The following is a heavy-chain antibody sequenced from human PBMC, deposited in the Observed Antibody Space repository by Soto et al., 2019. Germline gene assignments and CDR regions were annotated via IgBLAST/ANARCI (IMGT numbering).Heavy chain of an antibody. D-gene: IGHD2-2*01. CDR1: GFAFSNFA. Sequence: DVQLLESGGGLMQPGGSLRLSCAASGFAFSNFAVNWVRRAPGRGLEWVSAISAAGGSTYYADAVKGRFTISRDNSKNTLYLHISSLRAEDSAIYYCAIAESCSSGGCFATFDFWGQGTLVTVSS. CDR3: AIAESCSSGGCFATFDF. V-gene: IGHV3-23*01. CDR2: ISAAGGST. J-gene: IGHJ4*02.